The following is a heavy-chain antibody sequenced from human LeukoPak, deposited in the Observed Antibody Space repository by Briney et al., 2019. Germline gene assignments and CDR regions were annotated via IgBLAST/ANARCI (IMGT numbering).Heavy chain of an antibody. CDR2: TYYSGST. J-gene: IGHJ4*02. CDR1: GGSISSYY. V-gene: IGHV4-59*01. D-gene: IGHD6-19*01. Sequence: SETLSLTCTVSGGSISSYYWSWIRQPPGKGLERIGYTYYSGSTNYNPSLKSRVTISVDTSKNQFSLKLSSVTAADTAVYYCARVLSSGWSDPLFDYWGQGTLVTVSS. CDR3: ARVLSSGWSDPLFDY.